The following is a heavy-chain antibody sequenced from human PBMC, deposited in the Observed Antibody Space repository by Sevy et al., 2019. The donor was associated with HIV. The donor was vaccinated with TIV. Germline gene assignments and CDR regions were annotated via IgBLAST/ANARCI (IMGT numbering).Heavy chain of an antibody. CDR2: ISGGGGST. Sequence: GGSLRLSCAASGFTFSSYAMSWVRQAPGKGLEWVSAISGGGGSTYYADSVKGRFTISRDNSKNTLYLQMNSLRAEDTAVEYCAKEGNSGSYYLIGHDAFDIWGQGTMVTVSS. CDR1: GFTFSSYA. J-gene: IGHJ3*02. CDR3: AKEGNSGSYYLIGHDAFDI. D-gene: IGHD1-26*01. V-gene: IGHV3-23*01.